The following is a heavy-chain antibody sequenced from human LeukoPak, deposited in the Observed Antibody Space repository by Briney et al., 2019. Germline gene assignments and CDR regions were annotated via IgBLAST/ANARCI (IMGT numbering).Heavy chain of an antibody. CDR1: GYTFTGYY. J-gene: IGHJ3*02. V-gene: IGHV1-46*01. Sequence: ASVKVSCKASGYTFTGYYIHWVRQAPGQGLEWMGIINPSGGSTSYAQKFQGRVTMTRDTSTSTVYMELSSLRSEDTAVYYCARGDIVVVTAIPYAFDIWGQGTMVTVSS. D-gene: IGHD2-21*02. CDR3: ARGDIVVVTAIPYAFDI. CDR2: INPSGGST.